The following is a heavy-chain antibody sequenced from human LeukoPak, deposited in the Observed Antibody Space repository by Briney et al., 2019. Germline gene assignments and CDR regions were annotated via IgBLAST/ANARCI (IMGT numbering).Heavy chain of an antibody. Sequence: GGSLRLSCAASGITFSSYSTNWVRQAPGKGMEWVSSIRGSSSTIYYADSVKGRFTISRDNAKNSLYLQMNSLRAEDTAVYYCARDLRATVLGDAFDIWGQGTMVTVSS. D-gene: IGHD3-16*01. CDR3: ARDLRATVLGDAFDI. V-gene: IGHV3-48*04. J-gene: IGHJ3*02. CDR1: GITFSSYS. CDR2: IRGSSSTI.